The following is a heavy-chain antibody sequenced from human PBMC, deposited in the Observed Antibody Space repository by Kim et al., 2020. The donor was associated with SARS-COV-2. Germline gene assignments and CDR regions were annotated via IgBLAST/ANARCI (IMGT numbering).Heavy chain of an antibody. J-gene: IGHJ4*02. V-gene: IGHV4-59*08. CDR1: GGSISSYY. Sequence: SETLSLTCTVSGGSISSYYWSWIRQPPGKGLEWIGYIYYSGSTNYNPSLKSRVTISVDTSKNQFSLKLSSVTAADTAVYYCATSIAARPGFDYWGQGTLVTVSS. CDR3: ATSIAARPGFDY. D-gene: IGHD6-6*01. CDR2: IYYSGST.